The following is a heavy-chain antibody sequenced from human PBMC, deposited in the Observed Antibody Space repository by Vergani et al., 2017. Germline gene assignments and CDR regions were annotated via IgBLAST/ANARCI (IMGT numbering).Heavy chain of an antibody. D-gene: IGHD6-6*01. Sequence: QVQLVQSGAEVKKPWASVKVSCKASGYTFTSYDINWVRQATGQGLEWMGWMNPNSGNTGYAQKFQGRVTMTRNTSISTAYMELSSLRSEDTAVYYCARGQGSSSYYYYYYYMDVWGKGTTVTVSS. CDR1: GYTFTSYD. J-gene: IGHJ6*03. V-gene: IGHV1-8*01. CDR3: ARGQGSSSYYYYYYYMDV. CDR2: MNPNSGNT.